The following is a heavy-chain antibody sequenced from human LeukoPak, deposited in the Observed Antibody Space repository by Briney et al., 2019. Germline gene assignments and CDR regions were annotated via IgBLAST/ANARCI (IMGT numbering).Heavy chain of an antibody. CDR3: ARGRPDTAMPRAAFDI. D-gene: IGHD5-18*01. CDR1: GGSISSSNW. Sequence: TPSETLSLTCAVSGGSISSSNWWSWVRQPPGKGLEWIGEIYHSGSTNYNPSLKSRVTISVDKSKNQFSLKLSSVTAADTAVYYCARGRPDTAMPRAAFDIWGQGTMVTVSS. V-gene: IGHV4-4*02. J-gene: IGHJ3*02. CDR2: IYHSGST.